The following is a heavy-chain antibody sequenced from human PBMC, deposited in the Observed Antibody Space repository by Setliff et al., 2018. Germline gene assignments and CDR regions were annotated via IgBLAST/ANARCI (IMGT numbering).Heavy chain of an antibody. CDR1: GGSIRNYY. Sequence: PSETLSLTCTVSGGSIRNYYWSWIRQPPGKGLEWIGYIQTGGSTNYNPSLKSRVNISVDTSKKQLSLKLSSVTAADTAVYYCARGGGRIRQLGATGVHTFDIWGQGTVVTV. CDR2: IQTGGST. V-gene: IGHV4-4*08. CDR3: ARGGGRIRQLGATGVHTFDI. J-gene: IGHJ3*02. D-gene: IGHD1-26*01.